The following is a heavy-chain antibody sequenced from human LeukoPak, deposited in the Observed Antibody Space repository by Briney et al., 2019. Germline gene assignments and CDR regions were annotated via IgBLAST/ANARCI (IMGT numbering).Heavy chain of an antibody. CDR3: ARGGGYYGSGSYYKVDY. J-gene: IGHJ4*02. Sequence: PGGSLRLSCAASGLTVSRNYMSWVPQVPGKGLECLSVIYGDGSTYYADSVKGRFTISRDNSKNTLYLQMNSLRAEDTAVHYCARGGGYYGSGSYYKVDYWGQGTLVTVSS. D-gene: IGHD3-10*01. CDR1: GLTVSRNY. CDR2: IYGDGST. V-gene: IGHV3-66*01.